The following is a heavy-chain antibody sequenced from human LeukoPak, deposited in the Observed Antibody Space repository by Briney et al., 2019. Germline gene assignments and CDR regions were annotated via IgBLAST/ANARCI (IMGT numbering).Heavy chain of an antibody. CDR2: ISASGGST. CDR3: AKGYCSSTSCYRAYYYYGMDV. V-gene: IGHV3-23*01. J-gene: IGHJ6*02. CDR1: GFTFSSSA. D-gene: IGHD2-2*02. Sequence: PGGSLRLSCAASGFTFSSSAMSWVRQVPGKGLEWVSGISASGGSTSYADSVKGRFTISRDNSKNTLYLQMNSLRAEDTAVYYCAKGYCSSTSCYRAYYYYGMDVWGQGTTVTVSS.